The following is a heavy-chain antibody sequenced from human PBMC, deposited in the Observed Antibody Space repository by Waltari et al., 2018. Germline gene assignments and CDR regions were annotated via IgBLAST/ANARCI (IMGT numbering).Heavy chain of an antibody. CDR1: GFSSRNYS. Sequence: EVQLAESGGGLVQPGGSLRLSCAASGFSSRNYSMNWVRQAPGKGLECVSHISSSGSTKYYADSVKGRFTVSRDNAKNSLYLQMNSLRVGDTAVYYCARGVRGIDTWGQGILVTVSS. CDR2: ISSSGSTK. D-gene: IGHD3-16*01. CDR3: ARGVRGIDT. V-gene: IGHV3-48*04. J-gene: IGHJ5*02.